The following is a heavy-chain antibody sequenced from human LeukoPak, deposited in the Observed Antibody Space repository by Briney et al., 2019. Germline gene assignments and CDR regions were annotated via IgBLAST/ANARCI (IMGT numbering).Heavy chain of an antibody. CDR3: ARDSRRITIFGVVIGNWFDP. CDR2: INHSGST. D-gene: IGHD3-3*01. J-gene: IGHJ5*02. V-gene: IGHV4-34*01. Sequence: EASETLSLTCAVYGGSFSGYYWSWIRQPPGKGLEWIGEINHSGSTNYIPSLKSRVTISVDTSKNQFSLKLSSVTAADTAVYYCARDSRRITIFGVVIGNWFDPWGQGTLVTVSS. CDR1: GGSFSGYY.